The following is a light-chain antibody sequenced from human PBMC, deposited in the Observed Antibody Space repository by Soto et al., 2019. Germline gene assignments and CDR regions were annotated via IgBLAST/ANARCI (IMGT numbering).Light chain of an antibody. CDR3: CSYTTSSTRV. CDR1: SSDIGAYNF. V-gene: IGLV2-14*03. Sequence: QSALTQPASVSGSPGQSITISCTGTSSDIGAYNFVSWYQQYPGKAPKLMIYDVSNRPSGVSNRFSGSKSGNTASLTISGLQADDEADYYCCSYTTSSTRVFGGGTKLTVL. J-gene: IGLJ2*01. CDR2: DVS.